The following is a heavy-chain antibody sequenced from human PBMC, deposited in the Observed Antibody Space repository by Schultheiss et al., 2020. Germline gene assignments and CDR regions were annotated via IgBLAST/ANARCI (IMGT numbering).Heavy chain of an antibody. CDR1: GGSISSSSYY. D-gene: IGHD2-21*01. CDR2: IYYSGST. Sequence: SETLSLTCTVSGGSISSSSYYWGWIRQPPGKGLEWIGYIYYSGSTYYNPSLKSRVTISVDTSKNQFSLKLSSVTAADTAVYYCARRDKWFDPWGQGTLVTVSS. V-gene: IGHV4-39*07. J-gene: IGHJ5*02. CDR3: ARRDKWFDP.